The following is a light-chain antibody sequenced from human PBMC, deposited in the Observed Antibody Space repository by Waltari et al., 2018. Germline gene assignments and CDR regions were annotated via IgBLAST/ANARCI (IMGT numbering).Light chain of an antibody. CDR2: DVS. Sequence: QSALTQPASVSGSPGQSIAISCTGTSSDVGGYNFVSWYQHPPGKAPKLIIFDVSKRPSGVSDRFSGSKSGNTASLTISGLQAEDEADYYCSSYAGSSTLGVFGGGTKLTVL. J-gene: IGLJ2*01. CDR3: SSYAGSSTLGV. CDR1: SSDVGGYNF. V-gene: IGLV2-14*03.